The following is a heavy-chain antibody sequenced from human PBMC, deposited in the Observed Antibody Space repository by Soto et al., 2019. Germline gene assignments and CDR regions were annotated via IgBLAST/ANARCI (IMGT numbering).Heavy chain of an antibody. Sequence: ASVKVSCKASGYTFTGYYMHWVRQAPGQGLEWMGWINPNSGGTNYAQKIQGWVTMTRDTSISTAYMELSRLRSDDTAVYYCAKGEKVYPYTIAARPRYFDYWGRRTLVTVSS. CDR1: GYTFTGYY. D-gene: IGHD6-6*01. J-gene: IGHJ4*02. V-gene: IGHV1-2*04. CDR3: AKGEKVYPYTIAARPRYFDY. CDR2: INPNSGGT.